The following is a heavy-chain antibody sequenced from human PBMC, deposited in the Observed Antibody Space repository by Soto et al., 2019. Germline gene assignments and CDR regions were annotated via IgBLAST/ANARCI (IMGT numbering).Heavy chain of an antibody. CDR2: IYFNGNT. Sequence: SETLSLTCTVSAASFSKYYWSWIRQPPGKGLEWIGYIYFNGNTYYTPSLKSRLTMSIDTSKNEFSLRLNSVTAADTAVYYCAGQTFTIAAASYGRSNWFDPWGPGTRVTVSS. J-gene: IGHJ5*02. V-gene: IGHV4-59*04. CDR1: AASFSKYY. CDR3: AGQTFTIAAASYGRSNWFDP. D-gene: IGHD6-25*01.